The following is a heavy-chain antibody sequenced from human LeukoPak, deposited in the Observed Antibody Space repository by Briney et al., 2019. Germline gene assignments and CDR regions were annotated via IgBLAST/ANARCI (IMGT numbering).Heavy chain of an antibody. CDR3: AKDRFYYDSSDPVDYFDY. Sequence: SVKVSCKASGGTFSSYVINWVRQAPGQGLEWMGGIMPISGTANHAQKFQGRVTITADKSTSTAYMELSSLRSEDTAVYYCAKDRFYYDSSDPVDYFDYWGQGTLVTVSS. V-gene: IGHV1-69*06. CDR1: GGTFSSYV. J-gene: IGHJ4*02. CDR2: IMPISGTA. D-gene: IGHD3-22*01.